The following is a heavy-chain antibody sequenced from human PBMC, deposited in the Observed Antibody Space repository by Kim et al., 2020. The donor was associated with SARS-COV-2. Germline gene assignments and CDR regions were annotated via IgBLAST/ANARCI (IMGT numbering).Heavy chain of an antibody. D-gene: IGHD3-16*01. Sequence: SETLSLTCTVSGDSMYNNYWSWIRQPPGKGLEWIGHVFSSGNTNYNPSLKGRLTISVDTSKKQVSLRLSSVTAADTAVYYCVRHRSPIYDFGGGTFDYWGQGILVTVSS. V-gene: IGHV4-59*08. CDR1: GDSMYNNY. CDR2: VFSSGNT. J-gene: IGHJ4*02. CDR3: VRHRSPIYDFGGGTFDY.